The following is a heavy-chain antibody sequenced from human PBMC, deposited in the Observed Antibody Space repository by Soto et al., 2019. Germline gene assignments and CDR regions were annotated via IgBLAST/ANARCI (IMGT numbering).Heavy chain of an antibody. Sequence: TSETLSLTCTVSGGSISSGDYYWSWIRQPPGKGLEWIGYIYYSGSTYYNPSLKSRVTISVDTSKNQFSLKLSSVTAADTAVYYCARDRGRTTYCSSASCTRGGWFDPWGQGTLVTVS. D-gene: IGHD2-2*01. J-gene: IGHJ5*02. CDR2: IYYSGST. CDR1: GGSISSGDYY. CDR3: ARDRGRTTYCSSASCTRGGWFDP. V-gene: IGHV4-30-4*01.